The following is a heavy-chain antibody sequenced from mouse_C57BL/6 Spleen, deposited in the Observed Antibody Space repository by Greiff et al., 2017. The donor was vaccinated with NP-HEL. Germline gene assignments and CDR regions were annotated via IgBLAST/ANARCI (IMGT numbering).Heavy chain of an antibody. Sequence: QVQLQQSGAELVKPGASVKISCKASGYAFSSYWMNWVKQRPGKGLEWIGQIYPGDGDTNYNGKFKGKATLTADKSSSTAYMQLSSLTSEVSAVYFCARPAQTYAMDYWGQGTSVTVSS. CDR3: ARPAQTYAMDY. V-gene: IGHV1-80*01. J-gene: IGHJ4*01. D-gene: IGHD3-2*02. CDR2: IYPGDGDT. CDR1: GYAFSSYW.